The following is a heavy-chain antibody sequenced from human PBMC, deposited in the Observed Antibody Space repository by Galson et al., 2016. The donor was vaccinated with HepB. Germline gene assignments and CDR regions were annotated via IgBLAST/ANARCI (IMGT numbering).Heavy chain of an antibody. CDR1: SFTFTNYG. V-gene: IGHV1-18*01. D-gene: IGHD2-15*01. Sequence: SVKVSCKASSFTFTNYGITWVRQAPGQGLEWMGWVSAYNGNTNYAQKLQGRVTMTTDTSTSTASMELRSLRSDDTAVYYCARDIPGDVVVVALYDGMDVWGQGTTVTVSS. J-gene: IGHJ6*02. CDR3: ARDIPGDVVVVALYDGMDV. CDR2: VSAYNGNT.